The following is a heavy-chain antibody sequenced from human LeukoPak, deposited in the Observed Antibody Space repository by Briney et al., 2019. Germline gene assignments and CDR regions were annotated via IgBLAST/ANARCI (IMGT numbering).Heavy chain of an antibody. V-gene: IGHV1-46*01. J-gene: IGHJ4*02. CDR2: INPNGGSA. CDR1: GYTFTSYY. D-gene: IGHD6-19*01. CDR3: AREGGIAVAEGPDY. Sequence: ASVKVSCKASGYTFTSYYMNWVRQAPGQGLEWMGRINPNGGSASYTHKFQGRVTMTRDTSTSTVYMELRSLRSDDTAVYYCAREGGIAVAEGPDYWGQGTLVTVSS.